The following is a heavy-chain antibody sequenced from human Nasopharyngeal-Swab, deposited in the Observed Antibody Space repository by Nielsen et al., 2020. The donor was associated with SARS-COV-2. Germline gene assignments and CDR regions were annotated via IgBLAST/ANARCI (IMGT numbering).Heavy chain of an antibody. CDR3: ARDGTTGGGAFDI. CDR1: GGTFSSYA. J-gene: IGHJ3*02. V-gene: IGHV1-69*06. Sequence: SVKVSCKASGGTFSSYAISWVRQAPGQGLEWMGGIIPIFGTANYAQKFQGRVTITADKSTSTAYTELSSLRSEDTAVYYCARDGTTGGGAFDIWGQGTMVTVSS. CDR2: IIPIFGTA. D-gene: IGHD2/OR15-2a*01.